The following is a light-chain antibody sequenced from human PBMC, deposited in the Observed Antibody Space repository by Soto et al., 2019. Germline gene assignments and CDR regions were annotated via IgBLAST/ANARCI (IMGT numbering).Light chain of an antibody. CDR3: QQYNNWPWT. CDR2: WAA. V-gene: IGKV4-1*01. CDR1: QIVLYSANNENY. Sequence: DIVMTQSPASLSVSLGERATINCNSSQIVLYSANNENYVAWYQQKPGQPPRLPIHWAATRESGVPDRFSGSGSRTDFTLTISSLQSEDFAVYYCQQYNNWPWTFGQGTKVDIK. J-gene: IGKJ1*01.